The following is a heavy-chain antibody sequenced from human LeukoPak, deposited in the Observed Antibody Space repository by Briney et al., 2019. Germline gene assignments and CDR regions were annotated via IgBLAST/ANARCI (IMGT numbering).Heavy chain of an antibody. CDR1: GFTFSSYS. J-gene: IGHJ4*02. Sequence: GGSLRLSCAASGFTFSSYSMIWVRQAPGKGLEWVSYISSGSSTIYYADSVKGRFTISRDNSKNTLYLQMNSLRAEDTAVYYCAKTSLNYDFWSAPEFWGQGTLVTVSS. D-gene: IGHD3-3*01. CDR2: ISSGSSTI. V-gene: IGHV3-48*01. CDR3: AKTSLNYDFWSAPEF.